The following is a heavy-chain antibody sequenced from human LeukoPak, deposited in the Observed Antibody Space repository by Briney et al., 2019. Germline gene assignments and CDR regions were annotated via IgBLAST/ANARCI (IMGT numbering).Heavy chain of an antibody. Sequence: PSETLSLTCTVSGASISSYYYNWIRQTAGRGLEWIGRLYISGSTDYNPSLKSRVTMSVDTSKNQFSLKLSSVTAADTAVYYCAREDCSSTSCSYYFDYWGQGTLVTVSS. V-gene: IGHV4-4*07. D-gene: IGHD2-2*01. J-gene: IGHJ4*02. CDR1: GASISSYY. CDR2: LYISGST. CDR3: AREDCSSTSCSYYFDY.